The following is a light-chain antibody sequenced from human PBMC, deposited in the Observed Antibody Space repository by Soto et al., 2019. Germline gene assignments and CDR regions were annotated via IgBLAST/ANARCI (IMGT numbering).Light chain of an antibody. CDR1: QSVAGNS. CDR3: QQYGSSRDT. V-gene: IGKV3-20*01. Sequence: EIVLTQSPATLSLSPGERATLSCRASQSVAGNSLAWYRHKPGQAPKLVIYGASSRSAGVPDRFVGSGSGTDFTLTISRLEPEDFAVYYCQQYGSSRDTFGQGTKLEIK. CDR2: GAS. J-gene: IGKJ2*01.